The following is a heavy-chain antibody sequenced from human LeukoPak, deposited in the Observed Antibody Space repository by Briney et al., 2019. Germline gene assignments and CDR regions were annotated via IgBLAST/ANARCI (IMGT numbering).Heavy chain of an antibody. V-gene: IGHV4-39*01. J-gene: IGHJ4*02. CDR3: ARHRTYDFWSGYHWKVFDY. CDR2: IYYSGST. D-gene: IGHD3-3*01. CDR1: GGSISSSSYY. Sequence: PSETLSLTCTVSGGSISSSSYYWGWIRQPPGKGLEWIGSIYYSGSTYYNPSLKSRVTISVDTSKNQFSLKLSSVTAADTAVYYCARHRTYDFWSGYHWKVFDYWGQGTLVTVSS.